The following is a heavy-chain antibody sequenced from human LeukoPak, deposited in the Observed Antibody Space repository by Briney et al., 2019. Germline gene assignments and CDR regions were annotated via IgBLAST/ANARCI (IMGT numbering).Heavy chain of an antibody. CDR1: GFTFSSYW. Sequence: GGSLRLSCAASGFTFSSYWRSWVRQAPGKGLEWVANIKQDGSEKYYVDSVKGRFTISRDNAKNSLYLQMNSLRAEDTAVYYCARGRRVPAAMGNWFDPWGQGTLVTVSS. CDR2: IKQDGSEK. D-gene: IGHD2-2*01. J-gene: IGHJ5*02. V-gene: IGHV3-7*01. CDR3: ARGRRVPAAMGNWFDP.